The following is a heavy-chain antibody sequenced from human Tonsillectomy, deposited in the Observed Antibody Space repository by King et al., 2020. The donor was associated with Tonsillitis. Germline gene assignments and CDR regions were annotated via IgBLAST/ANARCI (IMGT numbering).Heavy chain of an antibody. CDR2: ISSSSSYI. CDR3: ASNEELVSYDILTGYYIRPRYGMDV. J-gene: IGHJ6*02. Sequence: VQLVESGGGLVKPGGSLRLSCAASGFTFSSYSMNWVRQAPGKGLEWVSSISSSSSYIYYADSVKGRFTISRDNAKNSLYLQMNSLRAEDTAVYYCASNEELVSYDILTGYYIRPRYGMDVWGQGTTVTVSS. V-gene: IGHV3-21*01. CDR1: GFTFSSYS. D-gene: IGHD3-9*01.